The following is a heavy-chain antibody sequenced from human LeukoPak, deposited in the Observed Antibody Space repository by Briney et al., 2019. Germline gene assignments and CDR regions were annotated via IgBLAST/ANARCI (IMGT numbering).Heavy chain of an antibody. V-gene: IGHV4-39*01. CDR3: ARPSALYSSGSLGYFYC. CDR2: IYYSGST. CDR1: GGSISSSSYY. Sequence: SETLSRTCTVSGGSISSSSYYWGWIRQPPGKGLEWIGSIYYSGSTYYNPSLKSRVTISVDTSKNQFSLKLSSVTAADTAVYYCARPSALYSSGSLGYFYCWGQGTLAAVSS. J-gene: IGHJ4*01. D-gene: IGHD6-19*01.